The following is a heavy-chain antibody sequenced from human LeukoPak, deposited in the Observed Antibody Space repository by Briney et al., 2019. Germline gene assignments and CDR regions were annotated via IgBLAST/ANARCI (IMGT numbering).Heavy chain of an antibody. CDR2: VSGSGRST. Sequence: GGSLRLSCAASGFTFSDYYMSWIRQAPGKGLECVSAVSGSGRSTYYADSVKGRFTISRDNSKNTLYLQMNSLRAEDTAVYYCARVSGTIRVWPQPFGDGMDVWGQGTTVTVSS. V-gene: IGHV3-23*01. CDR1: GFTFSDYY. D-gene: IGHD3-10*01. J-gene: IGHJ6*02. CDR3: ARVSGTIRVWPQPFGDGMDV.